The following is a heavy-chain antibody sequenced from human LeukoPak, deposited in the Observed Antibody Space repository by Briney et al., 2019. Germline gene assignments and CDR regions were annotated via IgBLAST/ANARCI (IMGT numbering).Heavy chain of an antibody. J-gene: IGHJ4*02. D-gene: IGHD3-10*01. V-gene: IGHV3-21*01. CDR1: GFTFSSYS. CDR3: ARGGGLLHPFGY. Sequence: SGGSLRLSCAASGFTFSSYSMNWVRQAPGKGLEWVSSISSSSSYIYYADSVKGRFTISRDNAKNSLYLQMNSLRAEDTAVYYCARGGGLLHPFGYWGQGTLVTVSS. CDR2: ISSSSSYI.